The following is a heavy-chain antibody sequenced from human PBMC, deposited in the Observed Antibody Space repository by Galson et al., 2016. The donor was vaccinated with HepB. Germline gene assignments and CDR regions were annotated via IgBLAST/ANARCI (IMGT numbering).Heavy chain of an antibody. CDR3: ARVRVAATGGYFDY. Sequence: SLSLSCAASGFTFTTYAFAWVRQAPGKGLELVSSIRSTGECTFYADSVKGRFTISRAKSENTVFLQMNSLRAEDTAIYYCARVRVAATGGYFDYWGQGSLVTVSS. D-gene: IGHD7-27*01. CDR2: IRSTGECT. CDR1: GFTFTTYA. V-gene: IGHV3-23*01. J-gene: IGHJ4*02.